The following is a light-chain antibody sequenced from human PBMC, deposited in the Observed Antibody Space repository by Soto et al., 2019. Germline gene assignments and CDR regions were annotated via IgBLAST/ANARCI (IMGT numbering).Light chain of an antibody. J-gene: IGKJ1*01. Sequence: EIVMTQSPATLSVSPGETATLSCRASQSVSDKLAWYQQKPGQAPRLLIYHASTRATGIPARFSGSGSGTEFTLTISSLQSEDFAVYYCQQYNNWPPWTFGQGTKVDIK. CDR1: QSVSDK. V-gene: IGKV3-15*01. CDR2: HAS. CDR3: QQYNNWPPWT.